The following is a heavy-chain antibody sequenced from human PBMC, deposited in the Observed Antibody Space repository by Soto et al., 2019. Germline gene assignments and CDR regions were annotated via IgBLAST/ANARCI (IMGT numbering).Heavy chain of an antibody. J-gene: IGHJ4*02. CDR3: ARGKNYYGSGSYYTADYYFDY. CDR2: ISYDGSNK. D-gene: IGHD3-10*01. CDR1: GFTFSSYA. V-gene: IGHV3-30-3*01. Sequence: GGSLRLSCAASGFTFSSYAMHWVRQAPGKGLEWVAVISYDGSNKYYADSVKGRFTISRDNSKNTLYLQMNSLRAEDTAVYYCARGKNYYGSGSYYTADYYFDYWGQGTLVTVSS.